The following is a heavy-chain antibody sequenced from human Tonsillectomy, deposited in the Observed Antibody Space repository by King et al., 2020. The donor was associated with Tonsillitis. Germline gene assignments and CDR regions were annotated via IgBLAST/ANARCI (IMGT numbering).Heavy chain of an antibody. Sequence: QLVQSGAEVKKPGASVKVSCKASGYTFTGYYIHWVRQAPGQGLEWMGWINPNSGGTNYAQKFQGRVTITRDTSISTAYMELSRRRSDDTAVYYCARDIGYSSGFAYWGQGTLVTVSS. CDR1: GYTFTGYY. V-gene: IGHV1-2*02. D-gene: IGHD6-19*01. J-gene: IGHJ4*02. CDR3: ARDIGYSSGFAY. CDR2: INPNSGGT.